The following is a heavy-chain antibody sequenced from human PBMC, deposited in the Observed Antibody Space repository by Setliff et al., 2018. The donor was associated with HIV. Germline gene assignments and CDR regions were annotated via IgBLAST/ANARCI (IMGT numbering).Heavy chain of an antibody. V-gene: IGHV3-23*01. CDR1: GFTFSTYA. J-gene: IGHJ4*02. CDR3: ARARPQQLVSSTPPYYFDY. CDR2: ISASGGSK. Sequence: GESLKISCASSGFTFSTYAMSWVRQAPGKGLEWVSSISASGGSKYYADSVKGRFTISRDNSKNTLYLQMSSLRAEDTAVYYCARARPQQLVSSTPPYYFDYWGQGTLVTVSS. D-gene: IGHD6-13*01.